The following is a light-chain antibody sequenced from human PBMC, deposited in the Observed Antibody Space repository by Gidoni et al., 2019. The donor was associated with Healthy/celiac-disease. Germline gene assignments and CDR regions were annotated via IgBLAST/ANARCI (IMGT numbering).Light chain of an antibody. CDR2: DAS. J-gene: IGKJ4*01. Sequence: EIVLTQSPATLSLSPGERATLSCRASQSVSSCLAWYQQKPGQAPRLLIYDASNRATGIPARFSGSGSGTDFTLTNSSLEPEDFAVYYCQQRSNWPLTFGGGTKVEIK. CDR1: QSVSSC. CDR3: QQRSNWPLT. V-gene: IGKV3-11*01.